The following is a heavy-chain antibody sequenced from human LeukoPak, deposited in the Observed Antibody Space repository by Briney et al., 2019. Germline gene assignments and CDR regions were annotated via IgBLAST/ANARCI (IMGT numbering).Heavy chain of an antibody. CDR3: ARSLGFGVVIVWFDP. CDR2: INPNSGGT. D-gene: IGHD3-3*01. V-gene: IGHV1-2*02. J-gene: IGHJ5*02. CDR1: GYTFTNDA. Sequence: ASVKVSCKASGYTFTNDAISWVRQAPGQGLEWMGWINPNSGGTNYAQKFQGRVTMTRDTSISTAYMELSRLRSDDTAVYYCARSLGFGVVIVWFDPWGQGTLVTVSS.